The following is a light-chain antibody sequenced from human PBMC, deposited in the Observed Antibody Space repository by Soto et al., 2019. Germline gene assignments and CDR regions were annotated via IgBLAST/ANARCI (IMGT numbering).Light chain of an antibody. J-gene: IGKJ1*01. CDR2: GAS. CDR3: QQYGTSGT. Sequence: EIVLTQSPCTLSLSPGERATLSCGASQSVSDTDLAWYPQNPGQAPRLLIYGASNRATGIPDRLSGSGSGTDFTLTISRLEPEDSAVYYCQQYGTSGTFGQGTKVDIK. V-gene: IGKV3-20*01. CDR1: QSVSDTD.